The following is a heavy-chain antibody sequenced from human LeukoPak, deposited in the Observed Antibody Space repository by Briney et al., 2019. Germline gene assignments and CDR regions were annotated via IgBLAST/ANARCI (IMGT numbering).Heavy chain of an antibody. J-gene: IGHJ3*02. Sequence: GGSLRLSCVVSGFSFSSYWMSWVRQAPGKGLEWVANVKQDGSEQHHVDSVKGRFSISRDNANNSLFLQMNSLRAEDTAVYYCARDVAMVRGVTDAFDIWGQGTVVTVSS. V-gene: IGHV3-7*03. CDR2: VKQDGSEQ. CDR3: ARDVAMVRGVTDAFDI. CDR1: GFSFSSYW. D-gene: IGHD3-10*01.